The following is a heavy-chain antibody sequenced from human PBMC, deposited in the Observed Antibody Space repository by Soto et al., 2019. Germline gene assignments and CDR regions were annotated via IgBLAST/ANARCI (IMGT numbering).Heavy chain of an antibody. CDR1: GGNFNNYA. J-gene: IGHJ4*02. CDR2: IIPIIGTA. V-gene: IGHV1-69*01. CDR3: ARGGVDVAATSAFDY. Sequence: QVQLVQSGAVVKKPGSSVKVSCKASGGNFNNYAISWVRQAPGQGLEWMGGIIPIIGTADYAHKFQGRLAISADESTGTTFMELSSLRSEDTALYYCARGGVDVAATSAFDYWGQGTLVSVSS. D-gene: IGHD5-12*01.